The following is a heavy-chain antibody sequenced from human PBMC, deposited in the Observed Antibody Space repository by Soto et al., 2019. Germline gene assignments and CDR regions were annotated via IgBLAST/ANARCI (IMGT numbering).Heavy chain of an antibody. D-gene: IGHD2-2*01. J-gene: IGHJ6*03. CDR1: GFTFSSYA. Sequence: EVQLLESGGGLVQPGGSLRLSCAASGFTFSSYAMSWVRQAPGKGLEWVSAISGSGGSTYYADSVKGRFTISRDNSKNTLYLQMNSLRAEDTAVYYCAKDFTGYRSSTSCYVDYMDVWGKGTTVTVSS. V-gene: IGHV3-23*01. CDR2: ISGSGGST. CDR3: AKDFTGYRSSTSCYVDYMDV.